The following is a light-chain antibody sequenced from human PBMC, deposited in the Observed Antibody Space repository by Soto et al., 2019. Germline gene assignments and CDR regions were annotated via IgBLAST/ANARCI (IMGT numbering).Light chain of an antibody. CDR1: QSLLHSNGYNY. CDR3: MQALLTPRIT. Sequence: DIVMTQSPLSLPVTPGEPASISCRSIQSLLHSNGYNYLDWYLQKPGQSPQLLIYLGSNRASGVPDRFSASGSGTDFPLKISRVEAEDVGGCYCMQALLTPRITLGQGPRLEIK. V-gene: IGKV2-28*01. CDR2: LGS. J-gene: IGKJ5*01.